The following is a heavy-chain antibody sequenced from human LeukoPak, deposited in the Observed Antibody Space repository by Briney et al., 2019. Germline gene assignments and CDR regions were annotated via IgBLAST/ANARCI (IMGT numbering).Heavy chain of an antibody. D-gene: IGHD1-14*01. Sequence: GGSLRLSCAASGFTFSDNYMTWIRQAPGKRLEWVSYITDTGSTTYYADPVKGRFTISRDNAKNSLYLQMNSLRGEDTAVYYCARARKGYYFDYWGQGTLVTVSS. CDR2: ITDTGSTT. J-gene: IGHJ4*02. CDR3: ARARKGYYFDY. V-gene: IGHV3-11*04. CDR1: GFTFSDNY.